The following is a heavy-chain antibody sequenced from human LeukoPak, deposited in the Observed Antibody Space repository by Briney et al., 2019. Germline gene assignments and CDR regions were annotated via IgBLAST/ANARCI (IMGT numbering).Heavy chain of an antibody. Sequence: GGSLRLSCAASGFTFSSYWMSWVRQAPGKGLEWAANIKQDGREKYYVDSVKGRFTISRDNAKNSLYLQMNSLRAEDTAVYYCAREKLAKQQLVKRSDYYYYYMDVWGKGTTVTVSS. CDR2: IKQDGREK. D-gene: IGHD6-13*01. CDR1: GFTFSSYW. V-gene: IGHV3-7*01. J-gene: IGHJ6*03. CDR3: AREKLAKQQLVKRSDYYYYYMDV.